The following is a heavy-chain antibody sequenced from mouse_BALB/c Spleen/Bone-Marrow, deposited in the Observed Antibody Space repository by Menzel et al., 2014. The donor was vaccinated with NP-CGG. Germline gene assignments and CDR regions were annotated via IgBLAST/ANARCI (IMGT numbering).Heavy chain of an antibody. V-gene: IGHV1-22*01. CDR3: ARARWYDY. CDR1: GYSFTDYT. Sequence: SGPELVKPGSSVKMSCKTSGYSFTDYTIHWVKQSHGKSLEWIGDFNPNNGGTDYNQKFQDKATLTVDKSSRTASMEFRSLTFEDSAVYYCARARWYDYWGQGTTLTVSS. D-gene: IGHD1-1*02. J-gene: IGHJ2*01. CDR2: FNPNNGGT.